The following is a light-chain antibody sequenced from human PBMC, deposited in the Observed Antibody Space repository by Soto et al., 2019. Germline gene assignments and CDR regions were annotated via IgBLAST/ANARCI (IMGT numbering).Light chain of an antibody. J-gene: IGLJ1*01. CDR3: SSYTSGSTPYV. Sequence: QSAPTQPASVSGSPGQSITISCTGTSSDVGAYDYVSWYQQYPGKAPKLMIYDVTDRPSGVSDRFFGSKSGNTASLTISGLQAEDEADYYCSSYTSGSTPYVFGTGTKVTVL. CDR2: DVT. CDR1: SSDVGAYDY. V-gene: IGLV2-14*03.